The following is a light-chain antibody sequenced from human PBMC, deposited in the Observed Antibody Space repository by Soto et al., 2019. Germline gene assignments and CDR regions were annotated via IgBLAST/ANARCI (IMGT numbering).Light chain of an antibody. CDR2: AAS. CDR3: QQSDRTPRT. Sequence: DIQMTQSPSSLSASVGDRVTITCRASQSISSYLNWYQQKPGKAPKLLIYAASSLQSGVPSRFSGSGSGTDVTRTISSLQPEEFATYYCQQSDRTPRTFGQGTEVEIK. J-gene: IGKJ1*01. V-gene: IGKV1-39*01. CDR1: QSISSY.